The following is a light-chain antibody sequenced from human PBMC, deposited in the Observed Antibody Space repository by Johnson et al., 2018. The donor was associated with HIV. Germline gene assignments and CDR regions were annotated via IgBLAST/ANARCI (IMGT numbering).Light chain of an antibody. J-gene: IGLJ1*01. CDR1: SSDIGNNY. CDR3: GTWDSSLRVSYV. CDR2: DNN. Sequence: QSVLTQPPSVSAAPGQKVTISCSGSSSDIGNNYVSWYQQLPGTAPKLLIYDNNKRPSGIPDRFSGSKSGTSATLGITGLQTGDEADYYCGTWDSSLRVSYVFGTGTKVTVL. V-gene: IGLV1-51*01.